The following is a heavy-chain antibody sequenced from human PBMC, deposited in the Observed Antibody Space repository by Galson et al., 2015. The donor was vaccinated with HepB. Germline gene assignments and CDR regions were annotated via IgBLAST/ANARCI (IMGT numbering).Heavy chain of an antibody. J-gene: IGHJ5*02. CDR3: ARDGLRFLEWLSHNQNWFDP. CDR2: ISAYNGNT. Sequence: QSGAEVKKPGASVKVSCKASGYTFTSYGISWVRQAPGQGLEWMGWISAYNGNTNYAQKLQGRVTMTTDTSTSTAYMELRSLRSDDTAVYYCARDGLRFLEWLSHNQNWFDPWGQGTLVTVSS. D-gene: IGHD3-3*01. CDR1: GYTFTSYG. V-gene: IGHV1-18*01.